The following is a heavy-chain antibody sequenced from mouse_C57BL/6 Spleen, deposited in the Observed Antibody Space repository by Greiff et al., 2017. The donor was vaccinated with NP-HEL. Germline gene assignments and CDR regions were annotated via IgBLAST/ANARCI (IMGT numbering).Heavy chain of an antibody. V-gene: IGHV1-54*01. Sequence: VQLQESGAELVRPGTSVKVSCKASGYAFTNYLIEWVKQRPGQGLEWIGVINPGSGGTNYNEKFKGKATLTADKSSSTAYMQLSSLTSEDSAVYFCARTETTVVARGYFDVWGTGTTVTVSS. D-gene: IGHD1-1*01. CDR3: ARTETTVVARGYFDV. CDR2: INPGSGGT. CDR1: GYAFTNYL. J-gene: IGHJ1*03.